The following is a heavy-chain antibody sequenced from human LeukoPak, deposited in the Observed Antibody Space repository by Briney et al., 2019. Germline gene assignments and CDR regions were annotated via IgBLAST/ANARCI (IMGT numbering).Heavy chain of an antibody. D-gene: IGHD1-7*01. CDR2: ISPDGRST. CDR3: ARAHDGNYGRFDN. V-gene: IGHV3-74*01. J-gene: IGHJ4*02. CDR1: GFTFSSYW. Sequence: PGGSLRLSCAASGFTFSSYWMHWVRQAPGKGLVWVSRISPDGRSTTYADSVKGRFTISRDNAKNTLYLQMNSLSAEVTAVYYCARAHDGNYGRFDNWGQGTLVTVSS.